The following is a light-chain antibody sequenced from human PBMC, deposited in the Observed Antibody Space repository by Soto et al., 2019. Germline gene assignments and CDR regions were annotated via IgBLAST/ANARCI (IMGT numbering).Light chain of an antibody. CDR3: QRYGSSPPFT. V-gene: IGKV3-20*01. CDR1: QRVSSSY. J-gene: IGKJ2*01. CDR2: GAS. Sequence: EIVLTQSPGTLSLSPGERATLSCRASQRVSSSYLAWYQQKPGQAPRLLIYGASTRATGIPDRFSGSGSGTDFTLTISRLEPEDFAVCFCQRYGSSPPFTFGQGTKVDIK.